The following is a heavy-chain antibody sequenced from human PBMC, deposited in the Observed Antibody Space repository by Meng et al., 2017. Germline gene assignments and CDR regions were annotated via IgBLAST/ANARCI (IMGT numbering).Heavy chain of an antibody. CDR2: ISSSSSYI. D-gene: IGHD2-15*01. Sequence: GESLKISCAASGFTFSSYSMNWVRQAPGKGLEWVSSISSSSSYIDYADSVKGRFTIARDNAKNSLYLQMNSLRAEDTAVYYGARVGSPRAGSSFDIWGQGTMVTVSS. CDR3: ARVGSPRAGSSFDI. J-gene: IGHJ3*02. V-gene: IGHV3-21*01. CDR1: GFTFSSYS.